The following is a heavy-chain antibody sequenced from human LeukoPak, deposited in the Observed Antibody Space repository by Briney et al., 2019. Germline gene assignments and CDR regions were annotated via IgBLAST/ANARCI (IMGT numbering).Heavy chain of an antibody. J-gene: IGHJ6*04. V-gene: IGHV1-69*06. Sequence: SVKVSCKASRGTFSSYAISWVRQAPGQGLDWMGGIIPIFGTANYAQKFQGRVTITADKSTSTAYMELSSLRSEDTAVYYCARDGGRTMVRGVTRRGMDVWGKGTTVTVSS. D-gene: IGHD3-10*01. CDR2: IIPIFGTA. CDR3: ARDGGRTMVRGVTRRGMDV. CDR1: RGTFSSYA.